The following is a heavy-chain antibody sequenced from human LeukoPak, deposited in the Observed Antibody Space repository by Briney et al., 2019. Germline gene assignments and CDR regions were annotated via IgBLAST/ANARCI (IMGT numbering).Heavy chain of an antibody. CDR1: GFTFSTYA. CDR3: AKERSSGVYRLFDY. Sequence: GGSLRLSCTASGFTFSTYAMNWVRRSPGKGREWVSGISGSGDNTYYTDSVKGRFTISRDNSKDTLYLQMNSLRAEDTAVYYCAKERSSGVYRLFDYWGQGTLVTVSS. V-gene: IGHV3-23*01. D-gene: IGHD3-22*01. CDR2: ISGSGDNT. J-gene: IGHJ4*02.